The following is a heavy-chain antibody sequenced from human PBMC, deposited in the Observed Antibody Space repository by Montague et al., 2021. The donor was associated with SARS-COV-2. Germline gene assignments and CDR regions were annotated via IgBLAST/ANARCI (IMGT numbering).Heavy chain of an antibody. CDR1: GGSFSGYY. CDR3: ARVRYYGSGTSLGMDV. J-gene: IGHJ6*02. CDR2: INHSGST. D-gene: IGHD3-10*01. V-gene: IGHV4-34*01. Sequence: SETRSLTCAVYGGSFSGYYWSWIRLPPGKGLEWIGEINHSGSTNYNPSLKSRVTISVDTSKNQFSLKLSSVTAADTAVYYCARVRYYGSGTSLGMDVWGQGTTVTVSS.